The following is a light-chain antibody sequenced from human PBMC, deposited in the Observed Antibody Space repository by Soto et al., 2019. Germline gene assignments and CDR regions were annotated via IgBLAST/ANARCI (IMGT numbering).Light chain of an antibody. Sequence: ITMSQSPAAVSASEGDRVTPTCRASQSISRYLNWYQQKPGKAPKLLIYAASSLQSGVPSRFSGSGSGTDFTLTISSLQPEDFATYYCQQSYSTPRTFGQGTKV. V-gene: IGKV1-39*01. J-gene: IGKJ1*01. CDR1: QSISRY. CDR3: QQSYSTPRT. CDR2: AAS.